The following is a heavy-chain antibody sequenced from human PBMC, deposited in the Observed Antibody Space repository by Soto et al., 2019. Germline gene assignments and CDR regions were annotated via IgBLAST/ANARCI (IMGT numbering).Heavy chain of an antibody. CDR2: ISSSGGSR. Sequence: QPGGSLRLSCAASGFNFNTFAMSWIRQAPGKGLEWVSHISSSGGSRDYAGSVRGRFTVSRDNSKNVLFLQMNSLRSDDTATYYFAKDPPSPWTVNWVDKWGTGTLVTVSS. V-gene: IGHV3-23*01. CDR3: AKDPPSPWTVNWVDK. J-gene: IGHJ5*02. CDR1: GFNFNTFA. D-gene: IGHD1-1*01.